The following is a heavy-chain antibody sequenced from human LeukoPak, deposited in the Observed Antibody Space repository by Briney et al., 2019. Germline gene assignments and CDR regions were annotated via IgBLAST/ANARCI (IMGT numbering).Heavy chain of an antibody. V-gene: IGHV3-23*03. J-gene: IGHJ5*02. CDR1: GFTFSSYA. D-gene: IGHD5-24*01. CDR2: IYSGGST. Sequence: GGSLRLSCAASGFTFSSYAMSWVRQAPGKGLEWVSVIYSGGSTYYADSVKGRFTISRDNGKNSLFLQMTSLRAEDTAVYYCARDREIWLPHNWFDPWGQGTLVTVSS. CDR3: ARDREIWLPHNWFDP.